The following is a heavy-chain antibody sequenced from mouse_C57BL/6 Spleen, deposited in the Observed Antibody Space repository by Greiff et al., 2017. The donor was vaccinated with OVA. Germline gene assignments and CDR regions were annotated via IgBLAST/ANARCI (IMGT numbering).Heavy chain of an antibody. Sequence: EVQVVESGGGLVKPGGSLKLSCAASGFTFSSYAMSWVRQTPEKRLEWVATISDGGSYTYYPDNVKGRFTISRDNAKNNLYLQMSHLKSEDTAMYYCARRTGKDYAMDYWGQGTSVTVSS. J-gene: IGHJ4*01. CDR2: ISDGGSYT. V-gene: IGHV5-4*01. D-gene: IGHD4-1*01. CDR3: ARRTGKDYAMDY. CDR1: GFTFSSYA.